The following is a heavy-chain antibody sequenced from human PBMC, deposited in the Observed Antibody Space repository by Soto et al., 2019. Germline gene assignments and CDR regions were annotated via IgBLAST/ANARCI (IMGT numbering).Heavy chain of an antibody. CDR3: ARLRPRIQLWSRYFDY. J-gene: IGHJ4*02. D-gene: IGHD5-18*01. CDR1: VGSFSGYY. Sequence: SETLSLTCAVYVGSFSGYYWSWIRQPPGKGLEWIGEINHSGSTNYNPSLKSRVTISVDTSKNQFSLKLSSVTAADTAVYYCARLRPRIQLWSRYFDYWGQGTLVTVSS. V-gene: IGHV4-34*01. CDR2: INHSGST.